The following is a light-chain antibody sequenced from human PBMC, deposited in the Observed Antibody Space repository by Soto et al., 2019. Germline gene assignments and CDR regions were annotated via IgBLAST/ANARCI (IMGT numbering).Light chain of an antibody. CDR1: SGDVGGYNY. J-gene: IGLJ1*01. Sequence: QSALTQPPSASGSPGQSVTISCTGTSGDVGGYNYVSWYQQHPGKAPKLMIYEVIKRPSGVPDRFSGSKSGNTASLTVSGLQAEDEADYYCTSYSGSNILVFGTGTKLTVL. V-gene: IGLV2-8*01. CDR2: EVI. CDR3: TSYSGSNILV.